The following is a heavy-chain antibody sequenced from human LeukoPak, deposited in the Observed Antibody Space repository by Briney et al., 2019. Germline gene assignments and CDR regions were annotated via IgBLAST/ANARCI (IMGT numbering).Heavy chain of an antibody. CDR2: IYPGDSDT. D-gene: IGHD3-3*01. CDR3: ARVANSYDFWSGYYYYYYYMDV. J-gene: IGHJ6*03. Sequence: GESLKISCKGSGYSFTSYWIGWVRQMPGKGLEWMGIIYPGDSDTRYSPSFQGQVTISADKSISTAYLQWSSLKASDTAMYYCARVANSYDFWSGYYYYYYYMDVWGKGTTVTASS. CDR1: GYSFTSYW. V-gene: IGHV5-51*01.